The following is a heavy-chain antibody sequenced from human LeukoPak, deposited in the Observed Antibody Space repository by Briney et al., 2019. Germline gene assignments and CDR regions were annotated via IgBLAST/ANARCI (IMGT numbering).Heavy chain of an antibody. Sequence: SETLSLTCADSGGSLSSYYWSWVRQPPGKGLEWVGRIYTRESTNYNPSLKSRVTMSLNTSKNQFTLKLSSVTAADTAVYYCARVTGYMIEDYFNYWGQGTLVTVSS. D-gene: IGHD3-22*01. V-gene: IGHV4-59*10. CDR2: IYTREST. J-gene: IGHJ4*02. CDR3: ARVTGYMIEDYFNY. CDR1: GGSLSSYY.